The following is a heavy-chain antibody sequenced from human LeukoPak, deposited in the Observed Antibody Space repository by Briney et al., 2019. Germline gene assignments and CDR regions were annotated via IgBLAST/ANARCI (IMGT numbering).Heavy chain of an antibody. D-gene: IGHD3-16*01. CDR3: ARDCEFCDLLFYMNV. CDR1: GGSISSTGYY. CDR2: IDNSGST. V-gene: IGHV4-61*09. J-gene: IGHJ6*03. Sequence: PSQTLSLTCTVSGGSISSTGYYWTWIRQPAGKGLEWIGHIDNSGSTNCNPSLKSRVTISVDTSKNQFSLNLTSVTAADTAVYYRARDCEFCDLLFYMNVWGKGTTVTVSS.